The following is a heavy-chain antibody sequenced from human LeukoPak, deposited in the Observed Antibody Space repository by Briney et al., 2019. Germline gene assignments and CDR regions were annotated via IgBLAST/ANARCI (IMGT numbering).Heavy chain of an antibody. V-gene: IGHV1-8*01. CDR3: ARGDDYGDYWGLY. CDR2: MNPNNGNT. D-gene: IGHD4-17*01. Sequence: ASVKVSCKASGYTFTTYGINWVRQATGQGLEWMGWMNPNNGNTGYAQKFQGRLTMTRNTSISTAYMELRSLISDDAAVYYCARGDDYGDYWGLYWGQGTLVTVSS. CDR1: GYTFTTYG. J-gene: IGHJ4*02.